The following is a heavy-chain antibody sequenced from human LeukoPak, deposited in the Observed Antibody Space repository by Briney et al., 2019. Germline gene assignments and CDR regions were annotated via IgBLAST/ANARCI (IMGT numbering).Heavy chain of an antibody. CDR1: GGSFSGYY. CDR3: ARGGRSDFWSAYYIDYFDY. Sequence: SETLSLTCAVYGGSFSGYYWGWIRQPPGKGLEWIGSIYYSGSTYYNPSLKSRVTISVDTSKNQFSLKLSSVTAADTAVYYCARGGRSDFWSAYYIDYFDYWGQGTLVTVSS. CDR2: IYYSGST. V-gene: IGHV4-34*01. D-gene: IGHD3-3*01. J-gene: IGHJ4*02.